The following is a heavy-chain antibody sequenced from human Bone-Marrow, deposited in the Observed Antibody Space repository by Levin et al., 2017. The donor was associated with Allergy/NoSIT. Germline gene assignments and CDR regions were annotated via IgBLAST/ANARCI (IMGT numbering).Heavy chain of an antibody. CDR3: ARDSRYTSAFDL. CDR1: GGPLRSFY. D-gene: IGHD2-2*02. CDR2: IYSSGST. V-gene: IGHV4-59*01. Sequence: KSSETLSLTCTVSGGPLRSFYWTWIRQPPGKGLEWIGYIYSSGSTNYNPSLESRVTMLIDTSRNHFSLKLSSVTPADTAIYYCARDSRYTSAFDLWGQGTVVTVS. J-gene: IGHJ3*01.